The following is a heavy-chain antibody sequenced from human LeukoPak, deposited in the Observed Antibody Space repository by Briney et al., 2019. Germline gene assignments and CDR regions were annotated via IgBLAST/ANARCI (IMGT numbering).Heavy chain of an antibody. V-gene: IGHV3-23*01. CDR3: ATRGAYSSSWSLHY. D-gene: IGHD6-13*01. Sequence: GGSLRLSCAASGFIFSSYAMSWVRQAPGKGLAWVSAISGSGGGTYYADSAKGRFTISRDNSKNTLYLQMNSLRAEDTAVYYCATRGAYSSSWSLHYWGQGTLVTVSS. J-gene: IGHJ4*02. CDR1: GFIFSSYA. CDR2: ISGSGGGT.